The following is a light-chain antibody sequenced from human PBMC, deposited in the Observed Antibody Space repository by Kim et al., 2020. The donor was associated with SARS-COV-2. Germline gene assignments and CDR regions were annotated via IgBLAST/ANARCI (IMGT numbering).Light chain of an antibody. CDR2: GAS. Sequence: SPGESAPLSCRASQSVSSNLAWYQQKPGQAPRLLSYGASTRATGIPARFSGSGSGTDFTLTITSLQSEDFAVYYCQQYNNWPLTFGGGTKVDIK. CDR1: QSVSSN. J-gene: IGKJ4*01. V-gene: IGKV3-15*01. CDR3: QQYNNWPLT.